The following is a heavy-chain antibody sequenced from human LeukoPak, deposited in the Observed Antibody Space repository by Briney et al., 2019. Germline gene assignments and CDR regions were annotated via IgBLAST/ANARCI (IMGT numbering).Heavy chain of an antibody. J-gene: IGHJ5*02. D-gene: IGHD4-23*01. Sequence: PGGSLRLSCAASGFTFSSYAMSWVRQAPGKGLEWVSAISGSGGSTYYADSVKGRLTISRDNSKNTLYLQMNSLRAEDTAVYYCAKDRGTGNSEGGNNWFDPWGQGTLVTVSS. CDR3: AKDRGTGNSEGGNNWFDP. CDR2: ISGSGGST. V-gene: IGHV3-23*01. CDR1: GFTFSSYA.